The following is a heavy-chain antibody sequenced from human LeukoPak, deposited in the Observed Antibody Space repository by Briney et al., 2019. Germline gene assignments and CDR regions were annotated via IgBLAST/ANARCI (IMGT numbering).Heavy chain of an antibody. Sequence: GGSLRLSCAASGFTFSSYGMHWVRQAPGKGLEWVSAISGSGGSTYYADSVKGRFTISRDNSKNTLYLQMNSLRAEDTAVYYCAIEGYSVDALDIWGQGTMVTVSS. V-gene: IGHV3-23*01. D-gene: IGHD4-23*01. CDR1: GFTFSSYG. J-gene: IGHJ3*02. CDR2: ISGSGGST. CDR3: AIEGYSVDALDI.